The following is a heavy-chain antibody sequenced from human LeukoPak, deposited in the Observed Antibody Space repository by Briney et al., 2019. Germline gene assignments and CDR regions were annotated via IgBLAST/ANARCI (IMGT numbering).Heavy chain of an antibody. J-gene: IGHJ4*02. CDR1: GGSIISSSYY. D-gene: IGHD2-2*01. V-gene: IGHV4-39*07. CDR3: ARGRYCSSTSCYPGSFDY. CDR2: INHSGSA. Sequence: SETLSLTCTVSGGSIISSSYYWGWIRQPPGKGLEWIGEINHSGSANYNPSLKSRVTISVDTSKNQFSLKLSSVTAADTAVYYCARGRYCSSTSCYPGSFDYWGQGTLVTVSS.